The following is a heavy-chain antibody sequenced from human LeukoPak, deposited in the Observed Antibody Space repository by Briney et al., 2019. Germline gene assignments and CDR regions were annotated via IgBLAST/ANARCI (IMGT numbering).Heavy chain of an antibody. V-gene: IGHV3-7*01. J-gene: IGHJ4*02. CDR2: IQEDGKKE. D-gene: IGHD3-16*02. CDR3: ARDFFAFGGVIALLDY. Sequence: TGGSLRLSCEASGFTFTKFWMSWVRQAPGKGLEWVANIQEDGKKENYVDSVRGRFTISRDNAKKSLYLQMNSLRDEDTAVYYCARDFFAFGGVIALLDYWGQGTLVTVSS. CDR1: GFTFTKFW.